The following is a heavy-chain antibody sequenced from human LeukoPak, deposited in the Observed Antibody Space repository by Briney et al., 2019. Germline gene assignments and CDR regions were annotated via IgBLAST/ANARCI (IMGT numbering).Heavy chain of an antibody. J-gene: IGHJ3*02. CDR1: GGTFSSYA. D-gene: IGHD6-13*01. Sequence: ASVKVSCKASGGTFSSYAISWVRQAPGQGLEWMGGIIPIFGTANYAQKFQGRVTITTDESTSTAYMELSSLRSEDTAVYYCARDSTPISSSWYSRAFDIWGQGTMVTVSS. CDR3: ARDSTPISSSWYSRAFDI. V-gene: IGHV1-69*05. CDR2: IIPIFGTA.